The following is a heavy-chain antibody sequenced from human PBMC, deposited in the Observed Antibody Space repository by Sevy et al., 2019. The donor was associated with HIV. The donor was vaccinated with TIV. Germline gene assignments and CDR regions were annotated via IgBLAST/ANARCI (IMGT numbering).Heavy chain of an antibody. Sequence: GSLRLSCAASGFTFSSYGMHWVRQAPGKGLEWVAFIRYDGSNKYYADSVKGRFTISRDNSKNTLYLQMNSLRAEDTAVYYCATSRYCSGGSCYGADYYYGMDVWGQGTTVTVSS. CDR1: GFTFSSYG. CDR3: ATSRYCSGGSCYGADYYYGMDV. V-gene: IGHV3-30*02. D-gene: IGHD2-15*01. J-gene: IGHJ6*02. CDR2: IRYDGSNK.